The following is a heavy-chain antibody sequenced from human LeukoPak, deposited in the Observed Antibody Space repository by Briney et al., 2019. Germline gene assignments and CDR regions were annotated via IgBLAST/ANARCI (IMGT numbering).Heavy chain of an antibody. CDR2: ISSSGTRT. Sequence: GGSLRLSCAASGFTFSSYAMHWVHQAPGKGLEYVSAISSSGTRTFYANSVKGRFTISGDNSKNTLYLQMGSLREEDMAVYYCASRDGSGYWGQGTLVTVSS. D-gene: IGHD5-24*01. CDR3: ASRDGSGY. J-gene: IGHJ4*02. V-gene: IGHV3-64*01. CDR1: GFTFSSYA.